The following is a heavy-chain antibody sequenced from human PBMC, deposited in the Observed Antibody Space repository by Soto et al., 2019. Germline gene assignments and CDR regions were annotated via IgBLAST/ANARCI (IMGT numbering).Heavy chain of an antibody. Sequence: GGSLRLSCAASGFTFSSYSMNWVRQAPGKGLEWVSYISSSSSTIYYADSVKGRFTISRDNAKNSLYLQMNSLRAEDTAVYYCARDGPNYGSSGYYYDAFDIWGQGTMVTVSS. CDR3: ARDGPNYGSSGYYYDAFDI. J-gene: IGHJ3*02. D-gene: IGHD3-22*01. CDR1: GFTFSSYS. V-gene: IGHV3-48*01. CDR2: ISSSSSTI.